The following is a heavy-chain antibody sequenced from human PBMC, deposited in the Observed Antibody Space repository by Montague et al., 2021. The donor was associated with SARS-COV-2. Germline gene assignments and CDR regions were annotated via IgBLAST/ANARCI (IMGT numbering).Heavy chain of an antibody. J-gene: IGHJ5*02. CDR2: IYYRGST. CDR3: AREDRWNWFDP. V-gene: IGHV4-59*01. CDR1: GGSINSDY. Sequence: SETLSLTCTVSGGSINSDYWSWIRQPPGKGLEWIGYIYYRGSTNYNPSLKSRVTISVDTSKNQFSLKLISVTAADTDVYYCAREDRWNWFDPWGQGILVTVSS. D-gene: IGHD5-24*01.